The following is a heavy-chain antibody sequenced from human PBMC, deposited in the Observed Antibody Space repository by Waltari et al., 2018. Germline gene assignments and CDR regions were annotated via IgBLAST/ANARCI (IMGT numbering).Heavy chain of an antibody. J-gene: IGHJ4*02. CDR3: ARSFRYGDYVRY. D-gene: IGHD4-17*01. CDR2: IYWNYDK. V-gene: IGHV2-5*01. Sequence: TLKESVPPLVKPNQTLPRPSTFSGFPLSPSDVGVGGTLSPPGHALAGLALFFGHAHSRHPPGKALEWLALIYWNYDKRYSPSLKSRLTITKDTSKNQVVLTMTNMDPVDTATYYCARSFRYGDYVRYWGQGTLVTVSS. CDR1: GFPLSPSDVG.